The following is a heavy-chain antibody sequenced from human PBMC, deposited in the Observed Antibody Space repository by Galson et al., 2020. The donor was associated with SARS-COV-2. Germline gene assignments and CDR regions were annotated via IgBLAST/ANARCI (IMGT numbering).Heavy chain of an antibody. Sequence: QLGESLKISCAASGLTFRNYGMHWVRQAPGKGLEWVAVTLSDGSNEYYADSVKGRFTLSRDNSKNTLCLQMNSLRAEDTAVYYCAKLQGLFDYWGQGTLVTVSS. CDR1: GLTFRNYG. CDR2: TLSDGSNE. J-gene: IGHJ4*02. CDR3: AKLQGLFDY. D-gene: IGHD1-1*01. V-gene: IGHV3-30*18.